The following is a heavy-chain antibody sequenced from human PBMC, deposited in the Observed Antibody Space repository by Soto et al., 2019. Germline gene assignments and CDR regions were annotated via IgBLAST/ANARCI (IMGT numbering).Heavy chain of an antibody. J-gene: IGHJ6*03. D-gene: IGHD3-3*01. V-gene: IGHV2-26*01. CDR3: ARIERGYDFWSGPRSYYMDV. CDR1: GFSLSNARMG. CDR2: IFSNDEK. Sequence: SGPTLVNPTETLTLTCTVSGFSLSNARMGVSWIRQPPGKALEWLAHIFSNDEKSYSTSLKSRLTISKDTSKSQVVLTMTNMDPVDTATYYCARIERGYDFWSGPRSYYMDVWGKGTTVTVSS.